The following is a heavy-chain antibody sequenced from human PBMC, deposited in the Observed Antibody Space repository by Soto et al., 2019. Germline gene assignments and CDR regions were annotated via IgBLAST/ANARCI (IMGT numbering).Heavy chain of an antibody. D-gene: IGHD2-2*01. CDR2: ISLNLQTI. CDR1: GFTFSSHS. J-gene: IGHJ6*02. V-gene: IGHV3-48*03. CDR3: TRDLTGYAMDV. Sequence: GGSLRLSCAASGFTFSSHSLNWVRQAPGKGLEWVSYISLNLQTIYYTDSVRGRFTISRDNAKNSLYLQMNALRAEDTAVYYCTRDLTGYAMDVWGQGTTVTVSS.